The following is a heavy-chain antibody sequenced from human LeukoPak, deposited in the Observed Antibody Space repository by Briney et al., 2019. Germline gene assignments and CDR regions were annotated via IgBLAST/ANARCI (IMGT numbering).Heavy chain of an antibody. CDR2: IRYDGSDK. CDR3: AKGDTTWELPHDY. Sequence: GGSLRLSCVASGFTFSNYGMHWVRQAPGKGLEWVTFIRYDGSDKYYADSVKGRFTISRDNSKNTLYLQMNSLRTEDTAVYYCAKGDTTWELPHDYWGQGTLVTVSS. CDR1: GFTFSNYG. J-gene: IGHJ4*02. D-gene: IGHD1-26*01. V-gene: IGHV3-30*02.